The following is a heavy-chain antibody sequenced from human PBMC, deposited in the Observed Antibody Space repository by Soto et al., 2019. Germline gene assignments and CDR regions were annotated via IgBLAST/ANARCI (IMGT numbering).Heavy chain of an antibody. D-gene: IGHD6-6*01. CDR3: ANRFCGGRYSSSSDDY. V-gene: IGHV4-39*02. Sequence: SETLSLTCTVSGASIGSGPYYWGWIRQPPGKGLEWIGSISYVGTTYYNPSLKGRVTISVDTSKKHYSLYLTSVTAADTAVYYCANRFCGGRYSSSSDDYWGQGMLVTVSS. CDR1: GASIGSGPYY. J-gene: IGHJ4*02. CDR2: ISYVGTT.